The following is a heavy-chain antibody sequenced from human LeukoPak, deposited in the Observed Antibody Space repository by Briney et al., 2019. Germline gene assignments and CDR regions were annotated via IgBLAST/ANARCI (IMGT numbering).Heavy chain of an antibody. J-gene: IGHJ4*02. CDR1: GYTFTSYG. CDR2: ISAFNGNT. CDR3: ASGNSGLYFDY. V-gene: IGHV1-18*01. D-gene: IGHD4-23*01. Sequence: AASVKVSCKASGYTFTSYGISWVRQAPGQGLEWMGWISAFNGNTNYAQKLQGRVTMTTDTSTSTAYMELRSLRSDDTAVYYCASGNSGLYFDYWGQGTLVTVSS.